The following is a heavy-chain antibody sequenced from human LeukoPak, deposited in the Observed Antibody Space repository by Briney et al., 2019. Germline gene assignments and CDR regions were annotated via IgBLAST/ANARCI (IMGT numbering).Heavy chain of an antibody. V-gene: IGHV4-39*07. CDR3: ASTSADPDFDY. Sequence: SETLSLTCTVSGGSISSSSYYWGWLRQPPGTGLEWVGSIYHSGSTYYNPSLKSRVTISVDTSKNQFSLKLSSVTAADTAVYYCASTSADPDFDYRGQGNLVTVSS. CDR1: GGSISSSSYY. J-gene: IGHJ4*02. CDR2: IYHSGST.